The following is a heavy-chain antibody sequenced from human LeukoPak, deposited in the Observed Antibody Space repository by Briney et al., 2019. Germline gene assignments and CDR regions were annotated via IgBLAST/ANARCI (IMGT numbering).Heavy chain of an antibody. CDR2: IYTSGST. J-gene: IGHJ4*02. Sequence: SETLSLTCTVSGGSISSGSYYWSWIRQPAGKGLEWIGRIYTSGSTNYNPSLKSRVTISVDTSKNQFSLKLSSVTAADTAVYYCAREPTYYYGSGVDWGQGTLVTVSS. D-gene: IGHD3-10*01. V-gene: IGHV4-61*02. CDR1: GGSISSGSYY. CDR3: AREPTYYYGSGVD.